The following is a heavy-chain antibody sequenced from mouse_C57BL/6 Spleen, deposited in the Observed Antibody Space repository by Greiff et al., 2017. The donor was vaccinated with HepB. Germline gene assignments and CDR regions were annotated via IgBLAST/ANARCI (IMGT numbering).Heavy chain of an antibody. D-gene: IGHD4-1*02. V-gene: IGHV1-15*01. J-gene: IGHJ2*01. CDR2: IDPETGGT. CDR3: TRWGPTGTGY. Sequence: QVHVKQSGAELVRPGASVTLSCKASGYTFTDYEMHWVKQTPVHGLEWIGAIDPETGGTADNQKFKGKAILTADKSSRTAYMELRSLTSEDSAVYYCTRWGPTGTGYWGQGTTLTVSS. CDR1: GYTFTDYE.